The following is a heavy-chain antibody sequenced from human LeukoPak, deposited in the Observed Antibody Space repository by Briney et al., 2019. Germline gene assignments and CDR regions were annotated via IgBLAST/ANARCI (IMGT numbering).Heavy chain of an antibody. V-gene: IGHV3-49*04. Sequence: GGSLRLSCTASGFTFGDYAMSWVRRAPGKGLEWVGFIRSKAYGGTTEYAASVKGRFTISRDDSKSIAYLQMNSLKTEDTAVYYCARDLDSSGFCDYWGQGTLVTVSS. J-gene: IGHJ4*02. CDR1: GFTFGDYA. CDR2: IRSKAYGGTT. D-gene: IGHD3-22*01. CDR3: ARDLDSSGFCDY.